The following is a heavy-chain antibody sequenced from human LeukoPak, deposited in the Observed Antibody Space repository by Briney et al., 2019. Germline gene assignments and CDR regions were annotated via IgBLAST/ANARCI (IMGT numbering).Heavy chain of an antibody. CDR3: ARPSDPATVRAPFDS. D-gene: IGHD4-17*01. J-gene: IGHJ4*02. V-gene: IGHV4-39*01. CDR1: GGSISSSSYY. Sequence: SETLSLTCTVSGGSISSSSYYWGWIRQPPGKGLEWIGSIYYSGSTYYNPSLNSRATISVDTSKNQFSLELSSVTAADTAVYYCARPSDPATVRAPFDSWGQGTLVTVSS. CDR2: IYYSGST.